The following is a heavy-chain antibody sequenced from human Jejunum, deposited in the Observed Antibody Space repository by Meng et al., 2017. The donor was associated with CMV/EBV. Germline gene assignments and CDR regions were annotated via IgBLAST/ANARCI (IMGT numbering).Heavy chain of an antibody. CDR3: GRGVGSIDPRFDP. Sequence: ASGYTVIGHFMPWVRQAPGQGLEWMGWINPNNVDTSYAQKFQGRVTMTRDKSITTVYMDLNRLTSDDTAFYYCGRGVGSIDPRFDPWGQGTLVTVSS. CDR2: INPNNVDT. CDR1: GYTVIGHF. J-gene: IGHJ5*02. V-gene: IGHV1-2*02. D-gene: IGHD1-26*01.